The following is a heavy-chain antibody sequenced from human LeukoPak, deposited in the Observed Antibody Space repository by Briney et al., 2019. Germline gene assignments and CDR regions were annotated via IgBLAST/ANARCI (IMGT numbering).Heavy chain of an antibody. CDR1: GYTFTSYG. Sequence: ASVKVSCKASGYTFTSYGISWVRQAPGQGLEWMGWISAYNGNTNYAQKLQGRVTMTTDTSTSTAYMELRSLRSDDTAVYCCARSGPRYCSGGSCPEGDYWGQGTLVTVSS. CDR3: ARSGPRYCSGGSCPEGDY. CDR2: ISAYNGNT. D-gene: IGHD2-15*01. V-gene: IGHV1-18*01. J-gene: IGHJ4*02.